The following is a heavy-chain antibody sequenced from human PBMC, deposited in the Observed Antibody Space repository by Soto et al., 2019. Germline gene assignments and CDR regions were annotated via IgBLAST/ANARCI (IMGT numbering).Heavy chain of an antibody. CDR2: ISWNSNII. V-gene: IGHV3-9*01. CDR1: GFTFDDYA. Sequence: EVQLVESGGGLVQPGRSLRLSCAASGFTFDDYAMHWVRRVPGKGLEWVSSISWNSNIIGYADSVKGGFTISRDNAKNSLYLQMNSLRHEDTALYYCAKGGPDGFCSGGRCYFDYWGQGTLVTVSS. CDR3: AKGGPDGFCSGGRCYFDY. D-gene: IGHD2-15*01. J-gene: IGHJ4*02.